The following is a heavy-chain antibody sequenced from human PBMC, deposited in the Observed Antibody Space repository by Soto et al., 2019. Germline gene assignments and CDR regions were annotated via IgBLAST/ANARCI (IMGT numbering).Heavy chain of an antibody. CDR1: GYTFTSYG. CDR2: ISAYNGNT. Sequence: QVPLVQSGAEVKKPGASVKVSCKASGYTFTSYGISWVRQAPGQGLEWMGWISAYNGNTNYAQKLQGRVTMTTDTSTSTAYMELRSLRSDDTAVYYCARVIYGSGSYGRYYYYYGMDVWGQGTTVTVSS. CDR3: ARVIYGSGSYGRYYYYYGMDV. V-gene: IGHV1-18*04. D-gene: IGHD3-10*01. J-gene: IGHJ6*02.